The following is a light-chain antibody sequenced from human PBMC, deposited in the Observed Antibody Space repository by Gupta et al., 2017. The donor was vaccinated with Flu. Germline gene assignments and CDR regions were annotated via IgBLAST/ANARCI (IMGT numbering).Light chain of an antibody. J-gene: IGLJ3*02. CDR3: SSYTTSSTRV. CDR2: EVS. Sequence: QSALTPPASVSGSPGQSITISCTGTSSDIGAYNFVSWYQQYPGKAPKLMMDEVSSRPSGVSNRFSGSKSGKTASLTISGLQAEDEAYYYCSSYTTSSTRVFGGGTKLTVL. V-gene: IGLV2-14*01. CDR1: SSDIGAYNF.